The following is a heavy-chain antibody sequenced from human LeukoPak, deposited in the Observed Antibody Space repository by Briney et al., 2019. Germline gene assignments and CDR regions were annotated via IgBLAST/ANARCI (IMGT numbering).Heavy chain of an antibody. V-gene: IGHV3-30*18. J-gene: IGHJ6*02. CDR1: GFTFSSYG. CDR3: AKDYPDYGYGDGRRGYYYYGMDV. D-gene: IGHD5-18*01. CDR2: ISNDGSNK. Sequence: PGRSLRLSCAASGFTFSSYGMHWVRQAPGKGLEWVAVISNDGSNKYYADSVKGRFTISRDNSKNTLYLQMNSLRAEDTAVYYCAKDYPDYGYGDGRRGYYYYGMDVWGQGTTVTVSS.